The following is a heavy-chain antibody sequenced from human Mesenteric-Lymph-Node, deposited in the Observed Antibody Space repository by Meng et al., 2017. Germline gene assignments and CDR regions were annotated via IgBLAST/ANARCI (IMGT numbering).Heavy chain of an antibody. CDR2: INGDGSNT. CDR3: ASVKVTTMSDFDY. J-gene: IGHJ4*02. Sequence: VPRVASGGCLVQPGGSLRLSCAASGFTSSRHWMHWVRQAPGKGLEWVSRINGDGSNTKYADSVKGRFTVSRDNAKNTLYLQMNSLRAEDTAVYYCASVKVTTMSDFDYWGQGALVTASS. D-gene: IGHD2-21*02. V-gene: IGHV3-74*01. CDR1: GFTSSRHW.